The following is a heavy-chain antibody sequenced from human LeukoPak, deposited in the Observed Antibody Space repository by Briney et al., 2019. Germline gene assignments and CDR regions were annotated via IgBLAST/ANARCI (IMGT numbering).Heavy chain of an antibody. Sequence: LEWVSVIYSDGGTFYSDSVKGRFTISRDYSKSTLYLQMNSLRADDTAVYYCARDSNGPAFWGQGTLVTVSS. J-gene: IGHJ4*02. V-gene: IGHV3-53*01. D-gene: IGHD6-19*01. CDR3: ARDSNGPAF. CDR2: IYSDGGT.